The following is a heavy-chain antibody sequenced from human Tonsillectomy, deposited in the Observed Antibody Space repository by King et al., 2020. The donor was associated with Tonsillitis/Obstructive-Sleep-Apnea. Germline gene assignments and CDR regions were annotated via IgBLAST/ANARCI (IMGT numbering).Heavy chain of an antibody. Sequence: QLVQSGAEVKKPGESLKISCKGSGYSFTSYWIGWVRQMPGKGMEWMGIIYPGDSDTRYSPSFQGQVTISADKSISTAYLQWSSLKASDTAMYYCARSRDYDSSGLGGTGWFDPWGQGTLVTVSS. CDR3: ARSRDYDSSGLGGTGWFDP. CDR1: GYSFTSYW. D-gene: IGHD3-22*01. CDR2: IYPGDSDT. V-gene: IGHV5-51*03. J-gene: IGHJ5*02.